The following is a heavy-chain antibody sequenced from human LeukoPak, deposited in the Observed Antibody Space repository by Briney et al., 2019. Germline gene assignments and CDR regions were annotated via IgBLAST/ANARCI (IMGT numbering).Heavy chain of an antibody. CDR1: GFTFSSYS. J-gene: IGHJ6*03. V-gene: IGHV3-21*01. CDR3: ARVRGSYYMDV. D-gene: IGHD3-16*01. CDR2: ISSSSSYI. Sequence: GRSLRLSCAASGFTFSSYSMNWVRQAPGKGLEWVSSISSSSSYIYYADSVKGRFTISRDNAKNSLYLQMNSLRAEDTAVYYCARVRGSYYMDVWGKGTTVTVSS.